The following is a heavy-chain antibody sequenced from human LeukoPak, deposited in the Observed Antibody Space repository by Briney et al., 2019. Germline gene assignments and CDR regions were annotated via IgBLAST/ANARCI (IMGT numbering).Heavy chain of an antibody. CDR1: GGSISSSSYY. V-gene: IGHV4-39*01. CDR2: IYYSGST. Sequence: SETLSLTCTVSGGSISSSSYYWGWIRQPPGRGLEWIGSIYYSGSTYYNPSLKSRVTISVDTSKNQFSLKLSSVTAADTAVYYCARLPIPYCSSTSCHASYFDYWGQGTLVTVSS. CDR3: ARLPIPYCSSTSCHASYFDY. J-gene: IGHJ4*02. D-gene: IGHD2-2*01.